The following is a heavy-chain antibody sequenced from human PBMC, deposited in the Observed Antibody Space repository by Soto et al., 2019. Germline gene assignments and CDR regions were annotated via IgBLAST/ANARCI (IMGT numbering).Heavy chain of an antibody. CDR1: GDSVSSKTAA. CDR3: ARVADSSGSACFDD. Sequence: SQTLSLTCVISGDSVSSKTAAWNWIRQSPSRGLEWLGRTYYRSKWYNDYAVSVKSRITINPDTSKNQFSLQLNSVTPEDTAVYYCARVADSSGSACFDDWGQGTLVTVSS. V-gene: IGHV6-1*01. J-gene: IGHJ4*02. CDR2: TYYRSKWYN. D-gene: IGHD6-19*01.